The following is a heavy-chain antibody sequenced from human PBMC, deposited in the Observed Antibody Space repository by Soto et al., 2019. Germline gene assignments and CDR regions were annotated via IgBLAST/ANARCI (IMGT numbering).Heavy chain of an antibody. Sequence: GGSLRLSGAASGFIFSDHYMDWVRQAPGKGLEWVGRTRNKVYSYTTEYAASVKGRFTISRDDAKNSLYLQMNSLKTEDTAVYYCTRVPYSGSFIDYWGQGTLVTVSS. V-gene: IGHV3-72*01. J-gene: IGHJ4*02. CDR3: TRVPYSGSFIDY. CDR1: GFIFSDHY. CDR2: TRNKVYSYTT. D-gene: IGHD1-26*01.